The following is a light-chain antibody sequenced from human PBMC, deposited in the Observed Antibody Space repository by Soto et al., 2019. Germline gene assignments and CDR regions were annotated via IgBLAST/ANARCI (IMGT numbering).Light chain of an antibody. V-gene: IGLV2-14*01. CDR3: SSYTSDITYV. CDR2: EVS. J-gene: IGLJ1*01. CDR1: SSDVGGHNS. Sequence: QSVLTQPASVSVSPGQSITIACTGTSSDVGGHNSVSWYQQHPGKAPKILIYEVSDRPSGVSDRFSGSKSGNTASLTISGLQAEDEADYYCSSYTSDITYVFGTGTKVTVL.